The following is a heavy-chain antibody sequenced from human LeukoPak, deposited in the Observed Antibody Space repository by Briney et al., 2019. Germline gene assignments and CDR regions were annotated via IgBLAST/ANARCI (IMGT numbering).Heavy chain of an antibody. D-gene: IGHD5-24*01. CDR3: ARDPERDGYNFGWFDT. J-gene: IGHJ5*02. CDR2: ISRSGSTI. Sequence: GGSLRLSCAASGFTFSSNYMSWVRQAPGKGLEWVSCISRSGSTIYYADSVKGRFTISRDNAKNSLYLQMNSLRAEDTAVYYCARDPERDGYNFGWFDTWGQGTLVTVSS. V-gene: IGHV3-11*01. CDR1: GFTFSSNY.